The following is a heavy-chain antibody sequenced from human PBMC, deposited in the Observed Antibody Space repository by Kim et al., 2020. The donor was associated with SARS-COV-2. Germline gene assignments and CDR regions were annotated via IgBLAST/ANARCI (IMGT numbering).Heavy chain of an antibody. V-gene: IGHV3-7*04. Sequence: SVKGRFPISRDNAKNALYLPMNSLRAGDTAVYYCAGGEQQLFHYYYGMDVWGQGTTVTVSS. J-gene: IGHJ6*02. D-gene: IGHD6-13*01. CDR3: AGGEQQLFHYYYGMDV.